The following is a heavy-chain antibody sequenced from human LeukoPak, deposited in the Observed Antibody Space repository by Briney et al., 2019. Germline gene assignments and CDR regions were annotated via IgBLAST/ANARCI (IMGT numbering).Heavy chain of an antibody. Sequence: GMSLRLSRAASKFTFSTYGMHWVRQAPGKGLEWVAVISYDGSNKYYADSVKGRFTISRDNSKNTLYLQMSSLRAEDTAVYYCARSVPYYYDNGDYYPLGYWGQGSLVTVSS. J-gene: IGHJ4*02. CDR1: KFTFSTYG. D-gene: IGHD3-22*01. V-gene: IGHV3-30*03. CDR2: ISYDGSNK. CDR3: ARSVPYYYDNGDYYPLGY.